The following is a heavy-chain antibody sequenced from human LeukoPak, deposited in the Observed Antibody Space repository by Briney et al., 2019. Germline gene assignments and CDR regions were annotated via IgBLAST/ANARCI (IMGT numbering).Heavy chain of an antibody. CDR3: ARVGLTGQPLYFDY. Sequence: VASVKVSCKASGGTFSSYAISWVRQAPGQGLEWMGGIIPIFGTANYAQKFQGRVTITTDESTSTAYMELSSLRSEDTAVYYWARVGLTGQPLYFDYWGQGTLVTVSS. J-gene: IGHJ4*02. CDR1: GGTFSSYA. CDR2: IIPIFGTA. D-gene: IGHD3-9*01. V-gene: IGHV1-69*05.